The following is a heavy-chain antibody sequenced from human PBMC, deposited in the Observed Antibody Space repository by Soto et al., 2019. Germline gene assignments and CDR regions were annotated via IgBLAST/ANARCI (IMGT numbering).Heavy chain of an antibody. D-gene: IGHD5-12*01. CDR2: IIYDGSNK. Sequence: QVQLVESGGGVVQPGRSLRLSCAASGLTFSRYAMHWVHQAPGKGLEWVAVIIYDGSNKHYADSVQGRFTISRDNSKNTLYLQMNILRAEDTAVYYCAAELGNTGYDGHDYWGQGTLVTVSS. J-gene: IGHJ4*02. CDR3: AAELGNTGYDGHDY. V-gene: IGHV3-30*04. CDR1: GLTFSRYA.